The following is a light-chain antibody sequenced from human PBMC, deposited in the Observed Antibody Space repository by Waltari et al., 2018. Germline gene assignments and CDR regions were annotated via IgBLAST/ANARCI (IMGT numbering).Light chain of an antibody. J-gene: IGKJ3*01. Sequence: DIQLTQAPSFLSASVGDRVSIACRASQGITNYLAWYQQKPGKAPKLLIYAASTLQSGVPARFSGSGSGTDLTLTISSLQPEDFATYYCQQFHTFTFGPGTKVDIK. CDR3: QQFHTFT. CDR1: QGITNY. CDR2: AAS. V-gene: IGKV1-9*01.